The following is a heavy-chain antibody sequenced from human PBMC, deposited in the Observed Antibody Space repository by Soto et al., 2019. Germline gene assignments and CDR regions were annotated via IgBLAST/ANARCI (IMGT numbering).Heavy chain of an antibody. CDR3: ARGTRGYSSGCYDY. V-gene: IGHV4-38-2*01. J-gene: IGHJ4*02. Sequence: SETLSLTCAVSGYSITNGYYWGWIRQPPGMGLEWIGSIYHSGSTSYNPSLRSRVTISVVTSKNQFSLKLRSVTAADTAVYYCARGTRGYSSGCYDYWGQGTLVTVSS. CDR1: GYSITNGYY. CDR2: IYHSGST. D-gene: IGHD6-19*01.